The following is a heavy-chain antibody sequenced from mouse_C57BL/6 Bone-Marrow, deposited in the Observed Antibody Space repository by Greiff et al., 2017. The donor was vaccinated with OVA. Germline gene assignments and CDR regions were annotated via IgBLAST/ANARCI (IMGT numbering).Heavy chain of an antibody. CDR1: GYAFSSYW. CDR2: IYPGDGDT. D-gene: IGHD2-3*01. Sequence: QVQLQQSGAELVKPGASVKISCKASGYAFSSYWMNWVKQRPGKGLEWIGQIYPGDGDTNYNGKFKGKATLTADKSSSTAYMQRSSLTSEDSAVYFCARRRENYYEGYYYWYFDVWGTGTTVTVSS. CDR3: ARRRENYYEGYYYWYFDV. V-gene: IGHV1-80*01. J-gene: IGHJ1*03.